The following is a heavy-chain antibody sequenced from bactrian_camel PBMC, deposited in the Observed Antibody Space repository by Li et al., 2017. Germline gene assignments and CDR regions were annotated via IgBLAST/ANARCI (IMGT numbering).Heavy chain of an antibody. Sequence: QLVESGGGSVQAGGSLRLACAASGSTGRCMGWFRQAPGKEREGVAAIDSVGDTRYADSVKGRFTISKDNAKNTLYLQMDSLKPEDTAMYYCAARGHDGGFWYRETAFRAWGQGTQVTVSS. CDR3: AARGHDGGFWYRETAFRA. CDR1: GSTGRC. D-gene: IGHD6*01. V-gene: IGHV3S55*01. J-gene: IGHJ6*01. CDR2: IDSVGDT.